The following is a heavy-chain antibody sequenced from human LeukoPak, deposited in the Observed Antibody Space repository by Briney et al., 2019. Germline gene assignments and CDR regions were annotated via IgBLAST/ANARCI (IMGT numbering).Heavy chain of an antibody. CDR3: ARSVYDISSYYYGMDV. Sequence: SETLSLTCAVYGGSFSGYYWSWIRQPPGKGREWIGEINYSGRTNYNPSLKSRVTISVDPSKNHFSLKLSSVTAADTAVYYCARSVYDISSYYYGMDVWGQGTTVTVSS. J-gene: IGHJ6*02. D-gene: IGHD3-9*01. V-gene: IGHV4-34*01. CDR1: GGSFSGYY. CDR2: INYSGRT.